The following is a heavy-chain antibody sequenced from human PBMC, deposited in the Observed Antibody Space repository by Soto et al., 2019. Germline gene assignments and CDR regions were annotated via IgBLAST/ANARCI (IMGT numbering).Heavy chain of an antibody. D-gene: IGHD3-10*01. CDR2: INHSGST. CDR1: GGSFSGYY. Sequence: SETLSLPCAVYGGSFSGYYWSWIRQPPGKGLEWIGEINHSGSTNYNPSLKSRVTISVDTSKNQFSLKLSSVTAADTAVYYCARGRELLWFGDGANWFDPWGQGTLVTVSS. J-gene: IGHJ5*02. CDR3: ARGRELLWFGDGANWFDP. V-gene: IGHV4-34*01.